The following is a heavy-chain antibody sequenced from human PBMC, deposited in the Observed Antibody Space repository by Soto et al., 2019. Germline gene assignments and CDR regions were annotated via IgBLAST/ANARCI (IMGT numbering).Heavy chain of an antibody. CDR3: ARIVVVVPAAIPWFDP. CDR1: GYSFTSYW. D-gene: IGHD2-2*02. Sequence: GESLKISCKGSGYSFTSYWIGWVRQMPGKGLESMGIIYPGDSDTRYSPSFQGQVTISADKSISTAYLQWSSLKASDTAMYYCARIVVVVPAAIPWFDPWGQGXLVTVYS. J-gene: IGHJ5*02. CDR2: IYPGDSDT. V-gene: IGHV5-51*01.